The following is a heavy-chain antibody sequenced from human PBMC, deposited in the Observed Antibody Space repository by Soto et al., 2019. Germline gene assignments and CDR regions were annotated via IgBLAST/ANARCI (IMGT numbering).Heavy chain of an antibody. CDR3: ARGRGYSYGPYYFDY. CDR2: IYYSGTT. J-gene: IGHJ4*02. V-gene: IGHV4-31*03. D-gene: IGHD5-18*01. Sequence: SETLSLTCTASGGSNSSAGYYWSGFRPLPGKGLEWIGDIYYSGTTYHNPSLRSRLTISGDASKNQFSLKLSSVTAADTALYYCARGRGYSYGPYYFDYWGQGTLVTVSS. CDR1: GGSNSSAGYY.